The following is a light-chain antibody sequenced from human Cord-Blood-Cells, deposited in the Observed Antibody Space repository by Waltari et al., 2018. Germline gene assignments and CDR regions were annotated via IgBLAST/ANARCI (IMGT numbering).Light chain of an antibody. Sequence: DIQMTQNPSSLSASVGDRVTITCQASQDISNYLNWYQQKPGKAPKLLIYDASNLETGVPSRFSGSGSGTDFTFTISSLQPEDIATYYCQQYDNLPWTFGQGTKVEIK. CDR3: QQYDNLPWT. J-gene: IGKJ1*01. CDR1: QDISNY. V-gene: IGKV1-33*01. CDR2: DAS.